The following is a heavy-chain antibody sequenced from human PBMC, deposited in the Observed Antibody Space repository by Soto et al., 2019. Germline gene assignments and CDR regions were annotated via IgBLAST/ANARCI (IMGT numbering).Heavy chain of an antibody. Sequence: GASVKVSCKASGGTFSSYAISWVRQAPGQGLEWMGGIIPIFGTANYAQKFQGRVTITADESTSTAYMELSSLRSEDTAVYYCASGDYGLGDYYYYGMDVWGQGTTVTVSS. D-gene: IGHD4-17*01. J-gene: IGHJ6*02. CDR3: ASGDYGLGDYYYYGMDV. V-gene: IGHV1-69*13. CDR2: IIPIFGTA. CDR1: GGTFSSYA.